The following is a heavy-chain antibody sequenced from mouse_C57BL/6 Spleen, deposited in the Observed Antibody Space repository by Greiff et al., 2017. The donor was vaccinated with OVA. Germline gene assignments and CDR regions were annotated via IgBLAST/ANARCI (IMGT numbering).Heavy chain of an antibody. V-gene: IGHV1-59*01. Sequence: VQLQQPGAELVRPGTSVKLSCKASGYTFTSYWMHWVKQRPGQGLEWIGVIDPSDSYTNYNQKFKGKATLTVDTSSSTAYMQLSSLTSEDSAVYYCARQSYPLYYYAMDYWGQGTSVTVSS. CDR1: GYTFTSYW. D-gene: IGHD2-12*01. CDR2: IDPSDSYT. CDR3: ARQSYPLYYYAMDY. J-gene: IGHJ4*01.